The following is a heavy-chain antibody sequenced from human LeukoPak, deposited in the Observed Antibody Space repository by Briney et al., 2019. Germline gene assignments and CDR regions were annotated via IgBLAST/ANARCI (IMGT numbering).Heavy chain of an antibody. J-gene: IGHJ3*01. CDR2: ITAXTXSX. CDR3: AKDXNGXYVGAFXX. V-gene: IGHV3-23*01. Sequence: GGSLRLSCAGXGXXXXXXXXXXXXXXXXXXLXXVXXITAXTXSXXXADSVKGXFXISRDNSKRTLYLQMNSLRVEDXAMYYXAKDXNGXYVGAFXXWGQGTLVSVSS. CDR1: GXXXXXXX. D-gene: IGHD4-23*01.